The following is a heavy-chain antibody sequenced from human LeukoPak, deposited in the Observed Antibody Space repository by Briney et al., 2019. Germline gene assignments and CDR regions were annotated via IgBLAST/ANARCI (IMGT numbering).Heavy chain of an antibody. CDR1: GFTFSSYG. J-gene: IGHJ5*02. Sequence: PGGSLRLSCAASGFTFSSYGMSWVRQAPGKGLEWVSAISGSGGSTYYADSVKGRFTISRDNSKNTLYLQMNSLRAEDTAVYYCARKSSGSYGNNWFDPWGQGSLVTVSS. CDR2: ISGSGGST. V-gene: IGHV3-23*01. D-gene: IGHD3-10*01. CDR3: ARKSSGSYGNNWFDP.